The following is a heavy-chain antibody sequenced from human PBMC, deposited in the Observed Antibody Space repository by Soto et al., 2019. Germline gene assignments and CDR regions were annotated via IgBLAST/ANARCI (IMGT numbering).Heavy chain of an antibody. V-gene: IGHV3-21*01. CDR3: AIGSASSRPYYFDY. CDR1: GFTFSSYS. J-gene: IGHJ4*02. D-gene: IGHD6-6*01. CDR2: ISSSSSYI. Sequence: PGGSLRLSCAASGFTFSSYSMNWVRQAPGKGLEWVSSISSSSSYIYYADSVKGRFTISRDNSKNSLYLQMNSLRGDYTAVYYCAIGSASSRPYYFDYWGQGTLVTVSS.